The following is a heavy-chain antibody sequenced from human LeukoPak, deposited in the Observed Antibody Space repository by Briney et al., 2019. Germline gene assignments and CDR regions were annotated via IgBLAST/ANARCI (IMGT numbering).Heavy chain of an antibody. Sequence: GGSLRLSCAASGFTFTSYAMNWVRQAPGKALEWVSAVSGNGGGTYYADSVKDHFTISRDNSKNTVYLQMNSLRVEDTALYYCAKGVYYDNSGYYYFDSWGQGTLVTVSS. V-gene: IGHV3-23*01. CDR2: VSGNGGGT. D-gene: IGHD3-22*01. J-gene: IGHJ4*02. CDR1: GFTFTSYA. CDR3: AKGVYYDNSGYYYFDS.